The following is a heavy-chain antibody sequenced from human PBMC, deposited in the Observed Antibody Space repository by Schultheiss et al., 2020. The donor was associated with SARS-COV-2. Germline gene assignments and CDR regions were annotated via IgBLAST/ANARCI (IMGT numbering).Heavy chain of an antibody. Sequence: SETLSLTCTVSGGSINNYYWTWIRQPAGKGLEWIGRIYTSGSTNYNPSLKSRVTISVDTSKNQFSLKLSSVTAADTAVYYCARTDFTNYDFWSGPHYRDYWGQGTLVTVSS. CDR1: GGSINNYY. CDR2: IYTSGST. CDR3: ARTDFTNYDFWSGPHYRDY. J-gene: IGHJ4*02. D-gene: IGHD3-3*01. V-gene: IGHV4-4*07.